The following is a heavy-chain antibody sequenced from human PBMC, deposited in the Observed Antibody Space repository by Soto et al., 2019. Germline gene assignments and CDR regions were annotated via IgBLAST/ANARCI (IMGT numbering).Heavy chain of an antibody. J-gene: IGHJ4*02. V-gene: IGHV4-30-4*01. D-gene: IGHD3-22*01. Sequence: QVQLQESGPGLVKPSQTLSLTCTVSGGSISSGDYYWSWIRQPPGKGLEWIGYIYYSGSTYYNPSLKSRVTISVDTSKNQFSLKLSSVTAADTAVYYCARGPRNYDSSGHYPYYFDYWGQGTLVTVSS. CDR3: ARGPRNYDSSGHYPYYFDY. CDR1: GGSISSGDYY. CDR2: IYYSGST.